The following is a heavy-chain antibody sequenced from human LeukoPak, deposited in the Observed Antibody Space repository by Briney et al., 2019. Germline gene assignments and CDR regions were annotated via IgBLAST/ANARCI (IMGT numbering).Heavy chain of an antibody. CDR1: GFTFSDYY. CDR2: ISSSGSTI. D-gene: IGHD3-22*01. J-gene: IGHJ4*02. Sequence: PGGSLRLSCAASGFTFSDYYMSWIRQAPGKGLEWVSYISSSGSTIYYADSVKGRFTISRDSAKNSLYLQMNSLRAEDTAVYYCVKEEKYYYDTTGYPGYDYWGQGTLVTVSS. CDR3: VKEEKYYYDTTGYPGYDY. V-gene: IGHV3-11*04.